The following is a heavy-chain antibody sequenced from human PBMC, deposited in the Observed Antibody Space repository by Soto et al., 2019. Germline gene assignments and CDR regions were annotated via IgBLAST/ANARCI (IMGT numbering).Heavy chain of an antibody. J-gene: IGHJ5*02. D-gene: IGHD3-3*01. V-gene: IGHV1-2*04. Sequence: ASVKVSCKASGYTFTGYYMHWVRQAPGQGLEWMGWINPNSGGTNYAQKFQGWVTMTRDTSISTAYMELSRLRSDDTAVCYCARSNAAGYYDFWSGWFDPWGQGTLVTVSS. CDR3: ARSNAAGYYDFWSGWFDP. CDR2: INPNSGGT. CDR1: GYTFTGYY.